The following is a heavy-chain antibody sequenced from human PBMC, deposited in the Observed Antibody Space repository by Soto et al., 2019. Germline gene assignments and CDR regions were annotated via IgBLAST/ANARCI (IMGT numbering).Heavy chain of an antibody. CDR3: ARLRSYYYAMDV. J-gene: IGHJ6*02. Sequence: SETLSLTCTVSGGSISSYYWSWIRQLPGKGLEWIGYIYYSGSTNYNPSLKSRVTISEDTSKNQFSLKLSSVTAADTAVYYCARLRSYYYAMDVWGQGTTVTVSS. CDR1: GGSISSYY. D-gene: IGHD3-16*01. CDR2: IYYSGST. V-gene: IGHV4-59*01.